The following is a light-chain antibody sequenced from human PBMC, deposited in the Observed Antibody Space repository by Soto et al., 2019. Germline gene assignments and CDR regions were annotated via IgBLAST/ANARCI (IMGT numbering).Light chain of an antibody. CDR3: KQSYSTPFT. V-gene: IGKV1-39*01. J-gene: IGKJ3*01. CDR2: AAS. CDR1: QSIRSS. Sequence: DIQMTQSPSSLSASVGDRVTITCRTSQSIRSSLNWYQQKPGKAPNLLIYAASRLQSGVPSRFSGSGSGTDFTLTISSLQPADFATYYCKQSYSTPFTFGPGTKVDIK.